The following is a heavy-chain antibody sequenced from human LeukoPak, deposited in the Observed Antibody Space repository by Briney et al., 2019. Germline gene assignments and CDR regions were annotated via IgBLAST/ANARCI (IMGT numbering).Heavy chain of an antibody. CDR2: ISSSSSYI. Sequence: PGGSLRLSRAASGFTFSSYSMNWVPQAPGKGLEWVSSISSSSSYIYYADSVKGRFTISRDNAKNSLYLQMSSLRAEDTAVYYCTRGSYGALDYWGQGTLVAVSS. J-gene: IGHJ4*02. CDR3: TRGSYGALDY. D-gene: IGHD1-26*01. CDR1: GFTFSSYS. V-gene: IGHV3-21*01.